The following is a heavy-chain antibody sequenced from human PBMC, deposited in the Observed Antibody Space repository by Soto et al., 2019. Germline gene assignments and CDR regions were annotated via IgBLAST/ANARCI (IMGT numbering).Heavy chain of an antibody. D-gene: IGHD3-16*01. Sequence: QVQLVQSGAEVKKPGASVKVSCKVSGYTLTELSMHWVRQAPGKGLEWMGGFDPEDGETIYAQKFQGRVNMXEXTSTRTADMELSSLRSEDTAVYYCATATVRGGSFDYWGQGTLVTVSS. CDR3: ATATVRGGSFDY. V-gene: IGHV1-24*01. CDR1: GYTLTELS. CDR2: FDPEDGET. J-gene: IGHJ4*02.